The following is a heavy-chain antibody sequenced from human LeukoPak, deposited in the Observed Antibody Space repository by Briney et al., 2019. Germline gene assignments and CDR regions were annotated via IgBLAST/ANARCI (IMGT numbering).Heavy chain of an antibody. J-gene: IGHJ4*02. Sequence: PSETLSLTCSVSGYSISSGYYWGWIRQPPGKGLEWIGYIYYSGSTNYNPSLKSRVTISVDTSKNQFSLKLSSVTAADTAVYYCARGGWYYDSSGYYYNDYYFDYWGQGTLVTVSS. V-gene: IGHV4-61*01. CDR1: GYSISSGYY. CDR2: IYYSGST. D-gene: IGHD3-22*01. CDR3: ARGGWYYDSSGYYYNDYYFDY.